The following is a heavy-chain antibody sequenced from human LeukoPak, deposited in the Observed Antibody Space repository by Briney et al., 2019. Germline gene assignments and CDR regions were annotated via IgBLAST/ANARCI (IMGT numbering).Heavy chain of an antibody. CDR1: GGTFSIYA. Sequence: SVKVSCKASGGTFSIYAISWVRQAPGQGLEWMGGIIPIFGTANYAQKFQGRVTITADESTSTAYMELSSLRSEDTAVYYCARDVHNCSGGSCYSGWFDPWGQGTLVTVSS. V-gene: IGHV1-69*13. CDR3: ARDVHNCSGGSCYSGWFDP. J-gene: IGHJ5*02. D-gene: IGHD2-15*01. CDR2: IIPIFGTA.